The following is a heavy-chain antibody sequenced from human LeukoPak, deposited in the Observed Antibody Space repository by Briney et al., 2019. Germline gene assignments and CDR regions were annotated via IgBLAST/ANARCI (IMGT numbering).Heavy chain of an antibody. D-gene: IGHD2-15*01. J-gene: IGHJ5*02. CDR2: ISYSGSA. CDR3: ATETECSGGTCYSYGLFDP. Sequence: SETLSLTCTVSGGSVSSGLNKWSWIRQPPGKGLEWIGDISYSGSATYNPSLRSRVTISVDTSTNQFSLTLGSVTAADTAVYYCATETECSGGTCYSYGLFDPWGQGTQVIVSS. V-gene: IGHV4-61*01. CDR1: GGSVSSGLNK.